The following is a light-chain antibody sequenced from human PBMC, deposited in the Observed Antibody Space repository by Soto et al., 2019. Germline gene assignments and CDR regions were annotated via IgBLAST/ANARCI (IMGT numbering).Light chain of an antibody. J-gene: IGLJ1*01. Sequence: QSVLTQPRSVSGSPGQSVAISCTGTSSDIGGYNYVSWYQQHPGKAPKVMIYDVDKRPSGVPDRFSGSKSGNTACLTISDLQAEDEADYYCCSNAGRPDVFGTGTKLTVL. CDR2: DVD. CDR3: CSNAGRPDV. V-gene: IGLV2-11*01. CDR1: SSDIGGYNY.